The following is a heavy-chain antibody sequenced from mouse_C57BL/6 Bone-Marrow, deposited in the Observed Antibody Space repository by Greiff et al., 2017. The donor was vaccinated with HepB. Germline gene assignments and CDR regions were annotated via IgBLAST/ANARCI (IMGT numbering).Heavy chain of an antibody. J-gene: IGHJ1*03. D-gene: IGHD1-1*01. CDR1: GYTFTSYW. V-gene: IGHV1-69*01. CDR2: IDPSDSYT. Sequence: QVQLQQPGAELVMPGASVKLSCKASGYTFTSYWMHWVKQRPGQGLEWIGEIDPSDSYTNYNQKFKGKSTLTVDKSSSTAYMQLSSLTSEDSAVYYCARAPYGVRNWYFDVWGTGTTVTVSS. CDR3: ARAPYGVRNWYFDV.